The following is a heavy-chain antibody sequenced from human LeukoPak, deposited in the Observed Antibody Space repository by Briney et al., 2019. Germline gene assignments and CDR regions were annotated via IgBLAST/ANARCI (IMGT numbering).Heavy chain of an antibody. CDR2: IKQDGSEK. CDR1: GFTFSSYW. Sequence: GGSLRLSCAASGFTFSSYWMSWVRQAPGKGLEWVANIKQDGSEKYYVDSVEGRFTISRDNAKNSLYLQMNSLRAEDTAVYYCARDGNILTGQPSIDAFDIWGQGTMVTVSS. D-gene: IGHD3-9*01. V-gene: IGHV3-7*01. CDR3: ARDGNILTGQPSIDAFDI. J-gene: IGHJ3*02.